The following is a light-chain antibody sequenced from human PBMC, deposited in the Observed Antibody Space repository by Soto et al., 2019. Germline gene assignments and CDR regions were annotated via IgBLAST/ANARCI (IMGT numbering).Light chain of an antibody. Sequence: EIVLTQSPATLSLSPGESATLSCRASESVSIYISWYQQKPAQAPRLLIYDAFNRATGIPTRFSGSGSGTDFSLTISSLEPEDFAVYYCQQRSNWPWTTFGQGTRVELK. CDR2: DAF. CDR3: QQRSNWPWTT. V-gene: IGKV3-11*01. CDR1: ESVSIY. J-gene: IGKJ1*01.